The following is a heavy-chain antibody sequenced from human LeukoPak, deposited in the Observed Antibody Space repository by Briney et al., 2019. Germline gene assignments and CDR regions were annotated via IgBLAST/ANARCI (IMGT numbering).Heavy chain of an antibody. CDR1: GGSFSGYY. D-gene: IGHD5-18*01. CDR3: ARGGTAMVFPAQRFDY. CDR2: INHSGST. V-gene: IGHV4-34*01. Sequence: SETLSLTCAVYGGSFSGYYWSWNRQPPGKGLEWIGEINHSGSTNYNPSLKSRVTISVDTSKNQFSLKLSSVTAADTAVYYCARGGTAMVFPAQRFDYWGQGTLVTVSS. J-gene: IGHJ4*02.